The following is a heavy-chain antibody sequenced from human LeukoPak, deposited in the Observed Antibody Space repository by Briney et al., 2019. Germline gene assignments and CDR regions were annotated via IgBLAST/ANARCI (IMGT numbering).Heavy chain of an antibody. D-gene: IGHD2-15*01. CDR2: IYYSGST. J-gene: IGHJ3*02. CDR3: ASTVKYCSGGSCYPNDAFDI. V-gene: IGHV4-59*08. Sequence: PSETLSLTCTVPGGSISSYYWSWIRQPPGNGLEWIGYIYYSGSTNYNPSLKSRVTISVDTSKNQFSLKLSSVTAADTAVYYCASTVKYCSGGSCYPNDAFDIWGQGTMVTVSS. CDR1: GGSISSYY.